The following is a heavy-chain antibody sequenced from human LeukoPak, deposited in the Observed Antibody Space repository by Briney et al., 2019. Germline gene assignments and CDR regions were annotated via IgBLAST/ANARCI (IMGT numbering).Heavy chain of an antibody. D-gene: IGHD2-2*01. CDR1: GFTLSSYA. CDR2: ISGSGGST. J-gene: IGHJ4*02. CDR3: AKDGVEDIVVVPAAIVLGY. V-gene: IGHV3-23*01. Sequence: GGSLRLSCAASGFTLSSYAMSWVRQAPGKGLEWVSAISGSGGSTYYADSVKGRFTVSRDNSKNTLYLQMNSLRAEDTAVYYCAKDGVEDIVVVPAAIVLGYWGQGTLVTVSS.